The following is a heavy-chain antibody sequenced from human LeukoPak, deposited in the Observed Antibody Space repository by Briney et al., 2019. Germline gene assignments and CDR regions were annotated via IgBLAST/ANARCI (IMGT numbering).Heavy chain of an antibody. CDR2: IYSTGST. J-gene: IGHJ6*02. D-gene: IGHD6-19*01. Sequence: PSQTLSLTCIVSGASMSSGDYYWSWIRQTPGKGLEWIGYIYSTGSTYDNPSLKSRVTMSLDTSNNQFSLRLSSVTAADTAVYYCARDGIAVAGDSSNYGLDVWGQGTTVIVSS. CDR1: GASMSSGDYY. CDR3: ARDGIAVAGDSSNYGLDV. V-gene: IGHV4-30-4*01.